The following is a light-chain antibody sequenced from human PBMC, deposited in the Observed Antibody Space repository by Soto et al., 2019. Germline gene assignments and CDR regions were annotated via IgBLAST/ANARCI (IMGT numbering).Light chain of an antibody. CDR1: QSVSSN. J-gene: IGKJ5*01. Sequence: EIVLTQSPDTPSVSPGERPTLTCRASQSVSSNLAWYQQKPGQAPRLLIYDASNRATGIPARFSGSGSGTDFTLTISSLEPEDFAVYYCQQRSNWPPSITFGQGTRLEIK. V-gene: IGKV3-11*01. CDR2: DAS. CDR3: QQRSNWPPSIT.